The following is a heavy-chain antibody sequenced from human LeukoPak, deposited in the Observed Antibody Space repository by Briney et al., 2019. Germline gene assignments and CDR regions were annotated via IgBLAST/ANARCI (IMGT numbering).Heavy chain of an antibody. J-gene: IGHJ4*02. CDR1: GYTFSNFY. CDR3: ARDPSYGDGPRDY. D-gene: IGHD5-18*01. Sequence: ASVRVSCKASGYTFSNFYMHWVRQAPGQGLEWMGIINPSRDSTTYAQKFQGRDTMTRDTSTSTVHMELRSLRSEDTGVYFCARDPSYGDGPRDYWGQGGLVTVSS. CDR2: INPSRDST. V-gene: IGHV1-46*01.